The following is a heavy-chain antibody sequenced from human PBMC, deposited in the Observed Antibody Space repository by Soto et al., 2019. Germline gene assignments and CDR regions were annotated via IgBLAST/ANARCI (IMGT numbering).Heavy chain of an antibody. Sequence: EVQLVESGGGLVQPGGSLRLSCAASGFTFRTYSVNWDRQAPGKGLEWVSFISSRGSVIYYADSVKGRFTISRDNAKNSLSLQMNGLRDEDTAVYYCARVCGYSGEKYYYSMDVWGQGTAVTVSS. CDR3: ARVCGYSGEKYYYSMDV. D-gene: IGHD5-18*01. CDR2: ISSRGSVI. CDR1: GFTFRTYS. J-gene: IGHJ6*02. V-gene: IGHV3-48*02.